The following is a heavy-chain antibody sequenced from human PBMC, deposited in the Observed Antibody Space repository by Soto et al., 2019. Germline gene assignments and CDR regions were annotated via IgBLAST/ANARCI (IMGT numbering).Heavy chain of an antibody. J-gene: IGHJ5*02. CDR3: ARDPFRFLERLFHNWFDP. Sequence: QVQLVQSGAEVKKPGASVKVSCKASGYTLTSYAMHWVRQAPGQRLEWMGWINAGNGNTKYSQKFQGRVTITRDTSASTAYMELSSLRSEDTAVYYCARDPFRFLERLFHNWFDPWGQGTLVTVSS. V-gene: IGHV1-3*01. D-gene: IGHD3-3*01. CDR1: GYTLTSYA. CDR2: INAGNGNT.